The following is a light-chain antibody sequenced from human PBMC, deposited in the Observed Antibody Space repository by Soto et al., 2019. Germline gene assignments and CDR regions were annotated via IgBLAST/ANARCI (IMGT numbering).Light chain of an antibody. CDR3: AAWDDSLSGYV. J-gene: IGLJ1*01. Sequence: QSVLTQPPSASGTPGQRVTISCSGSSSNIGSNYVYWYQQLPGTAPKLLIYRNNQRPSGVPDRFSGSKSGTSASLAISGLPSEDEADYYCAAWDDSLSGYVFGTGTKLTVL. CDR1: SSNIGSNY. CDR2: RNN. V-gene: IGLV1-47*01.